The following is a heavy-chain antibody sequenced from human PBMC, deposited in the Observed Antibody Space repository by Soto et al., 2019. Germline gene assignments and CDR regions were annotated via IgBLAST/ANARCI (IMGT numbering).Heavy chain of an antibody. V-gene: IGHV1-18*01. Sequence: ASVKVSCKASGYTFTSYGISWVRQAPGQGLEWMGWISAYNGKTNYAQRHQGRVNMTTDTSTSTAYKELRRLRSDDTAVFYCARVRSGYSSSWSHFDSWGQGTLVTVSS. D-gene: IGHD6-13*01. CDR3: ARVRSGYSSSWSHFDS. CDR2: ISAYNGKT. J-gene: IGHJ4*02. CDR1: GYTFTSYG.